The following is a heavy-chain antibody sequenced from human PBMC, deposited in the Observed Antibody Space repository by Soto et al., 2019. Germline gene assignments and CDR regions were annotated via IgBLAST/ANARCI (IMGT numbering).Heavy chain of an antibody. CDR1: GYTFTSYG. CDR2: ISAYNGNT. Sequence: ASVKVSCKASGYTFTSYGISWVRQAPGQGLEWMEWISAYNGNTNYAQKLQGRVTMTTDTSTSTAYMELRSLRSDDTAVYYCARDRVVVVPAATSKNWFDPWGQGTLVTVSS. V-gene: IGHV1-18*01. J-gene: IGHJ5*02. CDR3: ARDRVVVVPAATSKNWFDP. D-gene: IGHD2-2*01.